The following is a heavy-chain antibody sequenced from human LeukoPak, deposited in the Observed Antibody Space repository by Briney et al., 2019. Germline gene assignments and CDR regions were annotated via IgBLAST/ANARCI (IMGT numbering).Heavy chain of an antibody. V-gene: IGHV3-30-3*01. D-gene: IGHD6-13*01. CDR3: ARVGSSSVFDY. J-gene: IGHJ4*02. CDR1: GFTFSSYA. CDR2: ISYDGSNK. Sequence: GGSLRPSCAASGFTFSSYAMHWVRQAPGKGLEWVAVISYDGSNKYYADSVKGRFTISRDNSKNTLYLQMNSLRAEDTAVYYCARVGSSSVFDYWGQGTLVTVSS.